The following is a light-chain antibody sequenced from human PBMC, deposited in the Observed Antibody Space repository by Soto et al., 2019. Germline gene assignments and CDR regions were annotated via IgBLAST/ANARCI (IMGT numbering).Light chain of an antibody. V-gene: IGKV3-20*01. CDR2: DAS. CDR3: HQYDTIVQT. CDR1: QSVRNSL. Sequence: EIVLTQSPGTLSFSPGESGSLSCRASQSVRNSLLAWYQQKPGQPPRLLIYDASTRATATPERFSGSGSGTDFTLTISRLEPEDFAVYYCHQYDTIVQTFGQGTKVDI. J-gene: IGKJ1*01.